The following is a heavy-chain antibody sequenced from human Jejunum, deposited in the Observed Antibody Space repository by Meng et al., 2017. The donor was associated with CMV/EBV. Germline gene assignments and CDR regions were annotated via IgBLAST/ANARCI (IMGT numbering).Heavy chain of an antibody. CDR2: IGGTGDT. CDR3: CYCGSQWFTSDIWHL. D-gene: IGHD3-22*01. J-gene: IGHJ4*02. V-gene: IGHV3-13*03. Sequence: CGVPFTKFAMHWVRQSARKYLEWVSVIGGTGDTLCAGSLRGPFTISRENAKDSFFLQMSGLRAGETAGVFLCYCGSQWFTSDIWHLWGQGTLVTVSS. CDR1: GVPFTKFA.